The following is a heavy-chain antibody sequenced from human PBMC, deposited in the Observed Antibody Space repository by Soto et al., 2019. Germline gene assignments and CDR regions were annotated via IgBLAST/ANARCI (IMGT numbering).Heavy chain of an antibody. J-gene: IGHJ6*02. CDR2: INYDGSNK. Sequence: QVSLVESGGGAVQRGRSVRVSCAASGFIFSSYGMHWVRQAPGKGLEWVAFINYDGSNKFYGDAVKGRFTISRDNSKNIVHLQMNNLRGEDTAVYYCARCKQKVMHCGLDVWGHGATVTVSS. CDR1: GFIFSSYG. D-gene: IGHD2-21*01. V-gene: IGHV3-33*01. CDR3: ARCKQKVMHCGLDV.